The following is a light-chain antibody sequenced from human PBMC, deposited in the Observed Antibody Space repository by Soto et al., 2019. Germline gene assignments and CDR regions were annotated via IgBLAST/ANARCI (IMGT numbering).Light chain of an antibody. CDR2: EVT. Sequence: QSALTQPPSASGSPGQSVTISCTGTTSDFGNYNFVSWYQQHPGEAPKLLIYEVTKRPSGVPDRFSGSKSGNTASLTVSGLQAEEEAEYYCSSYTGSSNFVFGTGTKLTVL. V-gene: IGLV2-8*01. CDR3: SSYTGSSNFV. J-gene: IGLJ1*01. CDR1: TSDFGNYNF.